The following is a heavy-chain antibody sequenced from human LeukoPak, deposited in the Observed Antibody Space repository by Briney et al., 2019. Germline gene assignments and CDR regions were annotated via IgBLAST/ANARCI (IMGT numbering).Heavy chain of an antibody. V-gene: IGHV3-30-3*01. CDR2: ISCDGSNK. D-gene: IGHD2-8*01. J-gene: IGHJ4*02. CDR3: ARAPPGYCTNGVCSGDY. CDR1: GFTFSSYA. Sequence: GGSLRLSCAASGFTFSSYAMHWVRQAPGKGLEWVAVISCDGSNKYYADSVKGRFTISRDNSKNTLYLQMNSLRAEDTAVYYCARAPPGYCTNGVCSGDYWGQGTLVTVSS.